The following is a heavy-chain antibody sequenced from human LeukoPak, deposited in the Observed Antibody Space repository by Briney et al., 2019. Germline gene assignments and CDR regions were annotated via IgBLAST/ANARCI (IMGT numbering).Heavy chain of an antibody. CDR2: IYYSGST. CDR1: GGSISSSSYY. Sequence: PSETLCLTCTVSGGSISSSSYYWGWIRQPPGKELEWIGSIYYSGSTYYNPSLKSRVTISVDTSKNQFSLKLSSVTAADTAVYYCARHQIAAGLYYFDYWCQGTLVTVSS. V-gene: IGHV4-39*01. J-gene: IGHJ4*02. D-gene: IGHD6-13*01. CDR3: ARHQIAAGLYYFDY.